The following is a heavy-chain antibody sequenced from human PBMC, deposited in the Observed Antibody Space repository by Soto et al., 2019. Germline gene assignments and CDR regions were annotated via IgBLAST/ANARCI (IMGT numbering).Heavy chain of an antibody. CDR3: DRDLAHSYAGNI. J-gene: IGHJ3*02. CDR1: GAAVRSGENY. D-gene: IGHD1-26*01. Sequence: QVQLQESGPGLVKPSQTLSLTCTVSGAAVRSGENYWSWIRQTPGKGLEWIGYIYDSGITNYTQCIKSRVTMSLDTSNNKVSLKLRSVTAADTAVYFCDRDLAHSYAGNIWGQGTMVTVSS. CDR2: IYDSGIT. V-gene: IGHV4-30-4*01.